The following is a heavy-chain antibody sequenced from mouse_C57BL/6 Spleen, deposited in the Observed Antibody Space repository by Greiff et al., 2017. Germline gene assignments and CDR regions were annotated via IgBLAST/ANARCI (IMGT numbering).Heavy chain of an antibody. J-gene: IGHJ1*03. CDR2: IYPSDSET. CDR3: ARGKFITTVVATDWYFDV. D-gene: IGHD1-1*01. CDR1: GYTFTSYW. V-gene: IGHV1-61*01. Sequence: QVQLQQPGAELVRPGSSVKLSCKASGYTFTSYWMDWVKQRPGQGLAWIGNIYPSDSETHYNQKFKDKATLTVDKSSSTAYMQLSSLTSEDSAVYYCARGKFITTVVATDWYFDVWGTGTTVTVSS.